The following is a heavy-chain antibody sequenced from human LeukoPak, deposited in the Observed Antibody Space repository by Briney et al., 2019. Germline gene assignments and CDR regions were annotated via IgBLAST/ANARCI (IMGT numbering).Heavy chain of an antibody. Sequence: GGSLRLSCAASGFTFSSYSMNWVRQAPGKGLEWVSSISSSSSYIYYADSVKGRFTISRDNAKNSLYLQMNSLRAEDTAVYYCARVNDYYGPGEAFDIWGQGTMVTVSS. D-gene: IGHD3-10*01. CDR3: ARVNDYYGPGEAFDI. V-gene: IGHV3-21*01. J-gene: IGHJ3*02. CDR2: ISSSSSYI. CDR1: GFTFSSYS.